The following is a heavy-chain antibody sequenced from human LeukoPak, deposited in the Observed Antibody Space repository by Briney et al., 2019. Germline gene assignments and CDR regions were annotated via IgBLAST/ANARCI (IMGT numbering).Heavy chain of an antibody. V-gene: IGHV4-34*01. CDR2: INHSGST. CDR3: ARGRWSGYGLGY. J-gene: IGHJ4*02. Sequence: SETLSLTCAVYGGSFSGYYWSWIRQPPGKGLEWIGEINHSGSTNYNPSLKSRVTISVDTSKNQFSLKLSSVIAADTAVYYCARGRWSGYGLGYWGQGTLVTVSS. CDR1: GGSFSGYY. D-gene: IGHD5-12*01.